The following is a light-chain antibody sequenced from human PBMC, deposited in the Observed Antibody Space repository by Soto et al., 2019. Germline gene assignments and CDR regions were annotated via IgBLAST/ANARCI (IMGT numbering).Light chain of an antibody. J-gene: IGKJ2*01. CDR3: QQYNSYPYT. Sequence: IQMTQSPSTLSASVGDRVTITCRASQSVSSCLAWYQQKPGKVPKLLIYDASTLESGVPSTFGGSGSGTEVTLTISSLQPEDFATYFCQQYNSYPYTFGQGTKLEI. CDR1: QSVSSC. V-gene: IGKV1-5*01. CDR2: DAS.